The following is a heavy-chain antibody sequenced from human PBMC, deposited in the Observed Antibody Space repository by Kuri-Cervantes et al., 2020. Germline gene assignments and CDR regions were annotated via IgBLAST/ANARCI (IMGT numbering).Heavy chain of an antibody. CDR1: GFSLSTTGMR. V-gene: IGHV2-70D*14. CDR3: ARSRATGYYDY. J-gene: IGHJ4*02. Sequence: SGPTLVKPTQTLTLPCTLSGFSLSTTGMRMSWFRQPPNKALEWLARIDWDDDKFYRASMKTRLTISKDTSKNQVVLIMTNMDPVDTATYYCARSRATGYYDYWGQGTLVTVSS. CDR2: IDWDDDK.